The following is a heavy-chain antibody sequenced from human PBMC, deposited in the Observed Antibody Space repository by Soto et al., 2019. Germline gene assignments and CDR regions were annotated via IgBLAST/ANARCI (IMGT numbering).Heavy chain of an antibody. CDR1: GYSFTSYG. CDR2: ISAYNGNT. CDR3: AREVEVVVTAAFDI. J-gene: IGHJ3*02. D-gene: IGHD2-21*02. V-gene: IGHV1-18*01. Sequence: ASVKVSCEACGYSFTSYGISWVRQAPGQGLEWMGWISAYNGNTNYAQKLQGRVTMTTDTSTSTAYMELRSLRSDDTAVYYCAREVEVVVTAAFDIWGQGTMVTVSS.